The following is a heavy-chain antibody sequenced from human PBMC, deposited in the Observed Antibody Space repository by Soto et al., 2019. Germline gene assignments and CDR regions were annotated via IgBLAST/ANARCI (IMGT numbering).Heavy chain of an antibody. CDR2: ISAYNGNT. CDR3: ARGIYDFWSGTMRYFDY. V-gene: IGHV1-18*01. CDR1: GYTFTSYG. Sequence: GASVKVSCKASGYTFTSYGISWVRQAPEQGLEWMGWISAYNGNTNCAQKLQGRVTMTTDTSTSTAYMELRSLRSDDTAVYYCARGIYDFWSGTMRYFDYWGQGTLVTVSS. D-gene: IGHD3-3*01. J-gene: IGHJ4*02.